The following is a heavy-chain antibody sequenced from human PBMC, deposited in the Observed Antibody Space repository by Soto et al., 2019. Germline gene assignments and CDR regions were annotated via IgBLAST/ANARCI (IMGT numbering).Heavy chain of an antibody. CDR2: IYYSGGT. D-gene: IGHD5-12*01. Sequence: QFQRRESGPGLVKPSQTLSLTCTVSGGPIRRGGYSWSGIPQHPGKGLEWIGYIYYSGGTYYNPSLKSRVTISVDTSENQFSLRLSSVTAADTAVYYCARKDSGYADYMDVWGKGTTVTVSS. J-gene: IGHJ6*03. CDR1: GGPIRRGGYS. V-gene: IGHV4-31*03. CDR3: ARKDSGYADYMDV.